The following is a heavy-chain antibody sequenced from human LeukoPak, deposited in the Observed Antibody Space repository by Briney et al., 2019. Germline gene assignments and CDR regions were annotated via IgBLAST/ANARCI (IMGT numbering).Heavy chain of an antibody. D-gene: IGHD2-2*01. V-gene: IGHV4-38-2*02. CDR1: GYSISSGYY. CDR3: ARVQSYAYGFDY. J-gene: IGHJ4*02. Sequence: SETLSLTCTVSGYSISSGYYWGWIRQPPGKELEWIGSIHHSGSTYYNPALKSRVTISVDTSKKQFSLNLRSVTAADTAVYYCARVQSYAYGFDYWGQGTLVTVSS. CDR2: IHHSGST.